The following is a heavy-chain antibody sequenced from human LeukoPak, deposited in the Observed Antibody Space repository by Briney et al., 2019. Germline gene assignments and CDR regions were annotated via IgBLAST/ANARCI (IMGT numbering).Heavy chain of an antibody. CDR1: GYTFTGYY. J-gene: IGHJ3*02. Sequence: ASVKVSCKASGYTFTGYYMHWVRQAPGQGLEWMGWINPNSGGTNYAQKFQGRVTMTRDTSISTAYMELSRLRSDDTAVYYCAPQSVYDSSGYYWYAFDIWGQGTMVTVSS. CDR3: APQSVYDSSGYYWYAFDI. D-gene: IGHD3-22*01. V-gene: IGHV1-2*02. CDR2: INPNSGGT.